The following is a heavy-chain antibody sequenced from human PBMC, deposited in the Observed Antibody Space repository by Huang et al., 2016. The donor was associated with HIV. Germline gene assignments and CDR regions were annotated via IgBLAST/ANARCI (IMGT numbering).Heavy chain of an antibody. Sequence: QVQLVESGGGVVQPGGSLRLACAASGFTFSNYPMHWVRQAPGKGLEWVAVISNDDGSTTYFADSVKGRFTISRDNSKNTVYLQMSSLRADDTAVFYCARDVLRGLGYFDVWGRGTLVTVSS. CDR3: ARDVLRGLGYFDV. D-gene: IGHD4-17*01. V-gene: IGHV3-30-3*01. CDR1: GFTFSNYP. J-gene: IGHJ2*01. CDR2: ISNDDGSTT.